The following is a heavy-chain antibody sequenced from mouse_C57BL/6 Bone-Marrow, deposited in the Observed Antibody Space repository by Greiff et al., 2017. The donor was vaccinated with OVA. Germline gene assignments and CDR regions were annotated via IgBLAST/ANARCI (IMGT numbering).Heavy chain of an antibody. CDR1: GYSFTGYF. CDR2: INPYNGDT. Sequence: EVQLQESGPELVKPGDSVKISCKASGYSFTGYFMNWVMQSHGKSLEWIGRINPYNGDTFYNQKFKGKATLTVDKSSSTAHMELRSLTSEDSAVYYCARDPYYYGSSYVRYYAMDYWGQGTSVTVSS. D-gene: IGHD1-1*01. J-gene: IGHJ4*01. CDR3: ARDPYYYGSSYVRYYAMDY. V-gene: IGHV1-20*01.